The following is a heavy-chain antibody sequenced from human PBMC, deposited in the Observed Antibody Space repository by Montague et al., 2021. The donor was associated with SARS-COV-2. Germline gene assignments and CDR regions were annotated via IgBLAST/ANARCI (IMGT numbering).Heavy chain of an antibody. J-gene: IGHJ1*01. CDR1: GGSINNYD. Sequence: SETLSLTCTVSGGSINNYDWSWIRQPPGKGLEWVGYIFYSGGSAAYNASLQSRVTISVGTSKNQFSLNLNSVTAPDTAVYFGARVGSPVVPVTWGYFQRWGQGILVSVSS. D-gene: IGHD2-15*01. CDR2: IFYSGGSA. CDR3: ARVGSPVVPVTWGYFQR. V-gene: IGHV4-59*01.